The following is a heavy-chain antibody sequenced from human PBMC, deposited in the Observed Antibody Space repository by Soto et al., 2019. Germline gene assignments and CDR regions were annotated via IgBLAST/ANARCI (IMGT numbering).Heavy chain of an antibody. D-gene: IGHD6-19*01. J-gene: IGHJ4*02. CDR3: ARRGYTAVAGYSDLDY. Sequence: SLTCTFSGGSISSSSYYWGWIRQPPGKGLEWIGSIYYSGSTYYNPSLKSRVTISVDTSKNQFSLKLSSVTAADTAVYYCARRGYTAVAGYSDLDYWGQGTLVTVSS. CDR1: GGSISSSSYY. CDR2: IYYSGST. V-gene: IGHV4-39*01.